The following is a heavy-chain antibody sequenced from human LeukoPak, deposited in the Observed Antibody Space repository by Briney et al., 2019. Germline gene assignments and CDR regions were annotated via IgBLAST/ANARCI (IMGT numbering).Heavy chain of an antibody. Sequence: PGGSLRLSCAASGFTFSSYSMNWVRQAPGKGLEWVSSISTSSSYIYYADSVKGRFTISRDNAKNSLYLQMNSLRAEDTAVFYCARDGRGVGYDYWGQGTLVTVSS. J-gene: IGHJ4*02. V-gene: IGHV3-21*01. CDR3: ARDGRGVGYDY. CDR2: ISTSSSYI. D-gene: IGHD5-24*01. CDR1: GFTFSSYS.